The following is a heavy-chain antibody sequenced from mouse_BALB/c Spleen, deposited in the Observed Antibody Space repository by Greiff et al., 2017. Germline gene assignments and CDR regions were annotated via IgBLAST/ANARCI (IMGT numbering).Heavy chain of an antibody. CDR2: IWGDGST. CDR1: GFSLTGYG. D-gene: IGHD1-1*01. CDR3: ARERGDYYGSSYYWYFDV. J-gene: IGHJ1*01. Sequence: VMLVESGPGLVAPSQSLSITCTVSGFSLTGYGVNWVRQPPGKGLEWLGMIWGDGSTDYNSALKSRLSISKDNSKSQVFLKMNSLQTDDTARYYCARERGDYYGSSYYWYFDVWGAGTTVTVSS. V-gene: IGHV2-6-7*01.